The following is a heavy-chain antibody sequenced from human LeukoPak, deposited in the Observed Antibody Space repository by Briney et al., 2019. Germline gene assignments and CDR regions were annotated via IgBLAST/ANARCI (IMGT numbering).Heavy chain of an antibody. D-gene: IGHD2-15*01. J-gene: IGHJ4*02. Sequence: PGGSLRLSCAAWGLPDYFNYIIGVRQTPGKGLEWVSVIYSGGSTYYADSVKGRFTISRDNSKNTLYLQMNSLRAEDTAVYYCVRVLRESSFATWAQGTLVTVSS. V-gene: IGHV3-66*01. CDR2: IYSGGST. CDR3: VRVLRESSFAT. CDR1: GLPDYFNY.